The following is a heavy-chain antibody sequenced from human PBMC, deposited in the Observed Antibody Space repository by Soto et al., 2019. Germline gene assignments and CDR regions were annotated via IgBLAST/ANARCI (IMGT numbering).Heavy chain of an antibody. CDR1: GGTFDHAA. CDR3: ARQIFAADY. Sequence: QVPLVQSWAEVKKPGSSVKVSCEAPGGTFDHAAITWVRQAPGQGLEWMGGINPMFNSTHYAQKFQGRVTITADAATSTAFMELRRLRSDDTAVYYCARQIFAADYWGQGTLLIVSS. J-gene: IGHJ4*02. V-gene: IGHV1-69*01. CDR2: INPMFNST. D-gene: IGHD3-9*01.